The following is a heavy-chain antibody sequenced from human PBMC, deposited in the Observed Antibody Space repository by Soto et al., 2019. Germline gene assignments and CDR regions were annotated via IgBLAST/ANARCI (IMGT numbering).Heavy chain of an antibody. CDR3: AKFPSKGRPTTVFDY. D-gene: IGHD4-17*01. J-gene: IGHJ4*02. CDR1: GFTFSSYG. Sequence: PGGSLRLSCAASGFTFSSYGMHWVRQAPGKGLEWVAVISYDGSNKYYADSVKGRFTISRDNSKNTLYLQMNSLRAEDTAVYYCAKFPSKGRPTTVFDYWGQGTLVTVSS. V-gene: IGHV3-30*18. CDR2: ISYDGSNK.